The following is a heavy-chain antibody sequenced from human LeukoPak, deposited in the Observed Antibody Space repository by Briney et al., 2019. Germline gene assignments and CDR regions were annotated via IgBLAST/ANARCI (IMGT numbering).Heavy chain of an antibody. CDR3: AADRDILTGYYLENDAFDM. Sequence: VASVKVSCKASGFTFSSSAIQWVRQARGQRLEWIGCIVVGSDNTNYAQKFQDRVTITRDMSTSTAYMELSSLRSEDTAVYYCAADRDILTGYYLENDAFDMWAKGQWSPSLQ. CDR1: GFTFSSSA. J-gene: IGHJ3*02. CDR2: IVVGSDNT. D-gene: IGHD3-9*01. V-gene: IGHV1-58*02.